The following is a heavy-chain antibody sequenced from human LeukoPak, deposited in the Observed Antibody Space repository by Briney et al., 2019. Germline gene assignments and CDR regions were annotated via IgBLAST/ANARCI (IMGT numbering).Heavy chain of an antibody. CDR1: DYTFITYG. Sequence: ASVKVSCKASDYTFITYGLSWVRQAPGQGLEWMGWINTYNGNTNYAQKLQGRVTMTADTSTNTAYMELRSLRSDDTAVYYCARDRSEHYDRSAYSWNDAFDLWGQGTMVTVSS. V-gene: IGHV1-18*01. D-gene: IGHD3-22*01. CDR2: INTYNGNT. J-gene: IGHJ3*01. CDR3: ARDRSEHYDRSAYSWNDAFDL.